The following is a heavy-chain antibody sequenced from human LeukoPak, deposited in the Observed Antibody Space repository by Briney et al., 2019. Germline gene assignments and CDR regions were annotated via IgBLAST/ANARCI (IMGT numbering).Heavy chain of an antibody. Sequence: SETLSLTCAVYGGSFSGYYWSWIRQPPGKGLEWIGEINHSGSTNYNPSLKSRVTISVDTSKNQFSLKLSSVTAADTAVYYCARGPSIVVVTAISSYYFDYWGQGTLVTVSS. V-gene: IGHV4-34*01. J-gene: IGHJ4*02. CDR2: INHSGST. D-gene: IGHD2-21*02. CDR3: ARGPSIVVVTAISSYYFDY. CDR1: GGSFSGYY.